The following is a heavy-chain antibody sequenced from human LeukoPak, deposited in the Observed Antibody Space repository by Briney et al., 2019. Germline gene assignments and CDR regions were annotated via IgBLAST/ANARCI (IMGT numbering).Heavy chain of an antibody. J-gene: IGHJ4*02. CDR3: ARVRRGWDFDY. V-gene: IGHV3-21*01. CDR2: ISTVSGYI. Sequence: GGSLRLSCAASGFTFSSYSMNWVRQAPGKGLEWVSSISTVSGYIYYADSVKGRFTISRDNAKNLLYLQMNSLRAEDTAVYYCARVRRGWDFDYWGQGTLVTVSS. CDR1: GFTFSSYS. D-gene: IGHD1-26*01.